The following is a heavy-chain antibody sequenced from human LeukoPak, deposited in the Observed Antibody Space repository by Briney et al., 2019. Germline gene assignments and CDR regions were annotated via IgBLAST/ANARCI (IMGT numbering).Heavy chain of an antibody. D-gene: IGHD2-21*01. Sequence: GGSLRLSCAASGFTFSSYAMSWVRQAPGKGLEWVSAISGSGGSTYYADSVKGRFTISRDNSKNTLYLQMNSLRAEDTAVYYCAKAPTMNTPAYCGGDCYLDYWGQGTLVTVPS. CDR3: AKAPTMNTPAYCGGDCYLDY. J-gene: IGHJ4*02. CDR2: ISGSGGST. CDR1: GFTFSSYA. V-gene: IGHV3-23*01.